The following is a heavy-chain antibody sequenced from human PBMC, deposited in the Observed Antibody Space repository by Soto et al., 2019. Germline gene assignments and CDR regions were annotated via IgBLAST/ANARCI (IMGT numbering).Heavy chain of an antibody. V-gene: IGHV3-30*03. CDR1: GFTFSSYG. Sequence: QVQLVESGGGVVQPGRSLRLSCAASGFTFSSYGMHWVRQAPGKGLEWVAVISYDGSNKYYADSVKGRFTISRDNSKNTLYLQMNSLSAEDTAVYYCAISDPYYYDSSGYAFDYWGQGTLVTVSS. CDR2: ISYDGSNK. J-gene: IGHJ4*02. CDR3: AISDPYYYDSSGYAFDY. D-gene: IGHD3-22*01.